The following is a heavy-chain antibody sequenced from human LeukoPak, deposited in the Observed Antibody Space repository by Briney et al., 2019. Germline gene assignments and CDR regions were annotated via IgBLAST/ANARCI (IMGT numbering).Heavy chain of an antibody. CDR1: GGSISSSSYY. V-gene: IGHV4-39*01. Sequence: PSETLSLTCTVSGGSISSSSYYWGWIRQPPGKGLEWLGSIYYSGSTYYNPSPKSRVTISVDTSKNQFSLKLSSVTAADTAVYYCASEYTDYGDYPGIHWGQGTLVTVSS. J-gene: IGHJ1*01. D-gene: IGHD4-17*01. CDR2: IYYSGST. CDR3: ASEYTDYGDYPGIH.